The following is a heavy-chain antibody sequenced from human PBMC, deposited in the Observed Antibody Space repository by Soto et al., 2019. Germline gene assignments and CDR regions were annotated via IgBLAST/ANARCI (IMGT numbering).Heavy chain of an antibody. CDR1: GGSISSSSYY. V-gene: IGHV4-39*01. D-gene: IGHD6-13*01. CDR3: ARPYSSNLHRNWFDP. CDR2: IYYSGST. J-gene: IGHJ5*02. Sequence: QLQLQESGPGLVKPSETLSLTCTVSGGSISSSSYYWGWIRQPPGKGLEWIGSIYYSGSTYYNPSLKSRVTISVDTSKNQFSLKLSSVTAADTAVYYCARPYSSNLHRNWFDPWGQGTLVTVSS.